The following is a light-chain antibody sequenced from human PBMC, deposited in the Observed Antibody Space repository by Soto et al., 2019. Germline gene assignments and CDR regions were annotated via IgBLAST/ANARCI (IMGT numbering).Light chain of an antibody. J-gene: IGKJ5*01. Sequence: DVQITQSPSTLSASVGYRVAMTFRASQSIRSLLAWYQQKPGKAPKALIYGASSLGSGVPSRFSSSGSGTEFTLTISSLQPDDFATYFCQQYQTYSAVGQGTRLEIK. CDR1: QSIRSL. V-gene: IGKV1-5*01. CDR3: QQYQTYSA. CDR2: GAS.